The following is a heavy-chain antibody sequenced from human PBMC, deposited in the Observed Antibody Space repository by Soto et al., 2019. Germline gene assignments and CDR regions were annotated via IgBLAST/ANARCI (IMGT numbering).Heavy chain of an antibody. CDR3: AREGQSGSYSFGY. V-gene: IGHV4-59*01. CDR2: IYYSGST. Sequence: QVQLQESGPGLVKPSETLSLTCTVSGGSISSYYWSWIRQPPGKGLEWIGYIYYSGSTNYNPSLKRRVTISVDTSKNRFSPKLSSVTAADTAVYYCAREGQSGSYSFGYWGQGTLVTVSS. J-gene: IGHJ4*02. D-gene: IGHD1-26*01. CDR1: GGSISSYY.